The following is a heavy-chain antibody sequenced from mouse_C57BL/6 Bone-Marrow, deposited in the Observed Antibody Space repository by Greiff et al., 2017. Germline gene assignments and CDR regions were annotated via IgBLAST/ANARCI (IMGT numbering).Heavy chain of an antibody. CDR1: EYEFPSHD. CDR3: ERGGVEDAMDY. D-gene: IGHD1-1*01. V-gene: IGHV5-2*01. J-gene: IGHJ4*01. Sequence: EVHLVESGGGLVQPGESLKLSCESNEYEFPSHDMSWVRKTPEKRLELVAAINSDGGSTYYTDTMERGFSLSRVNTEKTLCLQMSSLRSEDTALYYGERGGVEDAMDYWGQGTSVTVSS. CDR2: INSDGGST.